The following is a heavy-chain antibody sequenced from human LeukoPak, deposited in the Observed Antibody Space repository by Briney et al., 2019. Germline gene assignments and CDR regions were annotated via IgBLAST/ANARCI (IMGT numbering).Heavy chain of an antibody. CDR2: ISWNSGSI. Sequence: PGGSLGLSCAASGFTFDDYAMHWVRQAPGKGLEWVSGISWNSGSIGYADSVKGRFTISRDNAKNSLYLQMNSLRAEDTALYYCAKGVGSSWYFSIDYWGQGTLVTVSS. V-gene: IGHV3-9*01. CDR1: GFTFDDYA. CDR3: AKGVGSSWYFSIDY. D-gene: IGHD6-13*01. J-gene: IGHJ4*02.